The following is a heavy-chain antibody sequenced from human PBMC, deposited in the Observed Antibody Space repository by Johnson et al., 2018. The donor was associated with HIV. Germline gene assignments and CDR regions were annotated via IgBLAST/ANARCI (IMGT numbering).Heavy chain of an antibody. V-gene: IGHV3-33*06. Sequence: VQLVESGGGVVQPGRSLRLSCVASGFTFSNYGMHWVRQAPGKGLEWVAVVWYDGSNKYYADSVKGRFTISRDNSKNALYLQMNSLRAEDTAVYYCAKVVTASTSWLDDALDIWGQGTMVTVSS. CDR3: AKVVTASTSWLDDALDI. J-gene: IGHJ3*02. CDR1: GFTFSNYG. D-gene: IGHD6-13*01. CDR2: VWYDGSNK.